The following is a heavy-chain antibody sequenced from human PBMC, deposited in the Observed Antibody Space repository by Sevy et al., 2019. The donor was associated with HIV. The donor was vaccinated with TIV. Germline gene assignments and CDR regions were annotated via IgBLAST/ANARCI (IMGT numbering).Heavy chain of an antibody. CDR2: ISSSSSYI. V-gene: IGHV3-21*01. Sequence: GGSLRLSCAASGFTFSSYSMNWVRQAPGKGLEWVSSISSSSSYIYYADSVKGRFTKSRDNAKNSLYLKMNSLRAEDTAVYYCARAFMDILTGSAFDIWGQGTMVTVSS. CDR3: ARAFMDILTGSAFDI. J-gene: IGHJ3*02. D-gene: IGHD3-9*01. CDR1: GFTFSSYS.